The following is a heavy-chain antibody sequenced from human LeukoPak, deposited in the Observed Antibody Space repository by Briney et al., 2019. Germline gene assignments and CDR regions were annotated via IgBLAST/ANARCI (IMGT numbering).Heavy chain of an antibody. CDR3: ARGRVSAFDI. D-gene: IGHD2-8*01. Sequence: SQTLSLTCAISGDSVSSNSVAWNWIRQPPSRGPEWLGRTYYRSKWYIDYADSVKSRITISPYTSKNQFSLQLNSMTPEDTAIYYCARGRVSAFDIWGQGTMVTVSS. CDR2: TYYRSKWYI. J-gene: IGHJ3*02. CDR1: GDSVSSNSVA. V-gene: IGHV6-1*01.